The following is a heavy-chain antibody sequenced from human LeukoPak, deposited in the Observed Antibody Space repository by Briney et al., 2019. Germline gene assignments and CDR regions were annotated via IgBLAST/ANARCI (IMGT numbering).Heavy chain of an antibody. D-gene: IGHD4-17*01. V-gene: IGHV3-7*01. J-gene: IGHJ5*02. CDR3: ASISDYGDPRTVLIGHNWFDP. Sequence: GGSLRLSCAASGFTFSSYLMSWVRQAPGKGLEWVANIKQDGSEKYYVDSVKGRFTISRDNAKNSLYLQMNSLRAEDTAVYYCASISDYGDPRTVLIGHNWFDPWGQGTLVTVSS. CDR2: IKQDGSEK. CDR1: GFTFSSYL.